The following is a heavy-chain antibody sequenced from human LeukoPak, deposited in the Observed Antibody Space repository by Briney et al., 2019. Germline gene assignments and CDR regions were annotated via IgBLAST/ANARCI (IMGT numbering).Heavy chain of an antibody. CDR3: TTEGIVGTFGY. J-gene: IGHJ4*02. Sequence: PGGSLRLSCAASGFTFSSYWMSWVRQAPGKGLEWVGRIKSKTDGGTTDYAAPVKGRFTISRDDSKNTLYLQMNSLKTEDTAVYYCTTEGIVGTFGYWGQGTLVTVSS. V-gene: IGHV3-15*01. CDR1: GFTFSSYW. CDR2: IKSKTDGGTT. D-gene: IGHD1-26*01.